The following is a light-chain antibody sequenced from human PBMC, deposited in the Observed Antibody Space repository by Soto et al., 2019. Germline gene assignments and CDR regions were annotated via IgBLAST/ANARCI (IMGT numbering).Light chain of an antibody. V-gene: IGLV3-21*02. J-gene: IGLJ2*01. Sequence: SSELTQPPSVSVAPGQTARITCGGNNIEIKSVHWYQQKPGQAPVLVVYDDGDRTTGIPERFSGSTSGNTATLTTSRVEAGDEADYYCQVWDTTNPVIFGGGTKVTVL. CDR1: NIEIKS. CDR3: QVWDTTNPVI. CDR2: DDG.